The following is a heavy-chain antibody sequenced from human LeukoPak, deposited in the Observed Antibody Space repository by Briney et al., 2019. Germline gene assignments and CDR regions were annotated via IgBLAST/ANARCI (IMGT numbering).Heavy chain of an antibody. D-gene: IGHD6-6*01. CDR2: ITGSGSFV. Sequence: PGGSLRLSCAASGFTFYSYAMSCVRQAPGKGLEWVSSITGSGSFVYYADSVKGRFTISRDNAKNSLFLQMNSLRAEDTAVYYCARDSSGPWFDPWGQGTLVTVSS. J-gene: IGHJ5*02. CDR1: GFTFYSYA. CDR3: ARDSSGPWFDP. V-gene: IGHV3-21*01.